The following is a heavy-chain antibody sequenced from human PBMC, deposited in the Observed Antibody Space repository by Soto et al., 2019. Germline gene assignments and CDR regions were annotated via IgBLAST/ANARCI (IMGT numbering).Heavy chain of an antibody. V-gene: IGHV1-69*13. CDR3: ARDRYTPTTMVRGRPSYYYYGMDV. CDR1: GGTFSSYA. D-gene: IGHD3-10*01. J-gene: IGHJ6*02. Sequence: SVKVSCKASGGTFSSYAISWVRQAPGQGLEWMGGIIPIFGTANYAQKFQGRVTITADESTSTAYMELSSLRSEDTAVYYCARDRYTPTTMVRGRPSYYYYGMDVWGQGTTVTVSS. CDR2: IIPIFGTA.